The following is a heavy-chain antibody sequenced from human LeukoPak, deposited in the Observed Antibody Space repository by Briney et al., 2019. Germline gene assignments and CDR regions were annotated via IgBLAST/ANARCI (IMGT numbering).Heavy chain of an antibody. D-gene: IGHD2-15*01. Sequence: SEPLSLTCSVSGDSVTSSYWNWLRQPTGKGLEWMGYVSSDGPTNYNPSLRIRLIMSVDTAKTDISLNLTSVTAADTAIYYCARLDCLIEGCYNHWGRGTLVTVSS. CDR3: ARLDCLIEGCYNH. J-gene: IGHJ4*02. CDR1: GDSVTSSY. V-gene: IGHV4-59*08. CDR2: VSSDGPT.